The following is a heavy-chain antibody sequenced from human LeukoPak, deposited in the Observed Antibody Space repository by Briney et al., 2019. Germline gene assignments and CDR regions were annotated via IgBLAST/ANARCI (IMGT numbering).Heavy chain of an antibody. CDR2: ISAYNGNT. CDR1: VYTFTTYG. CDR3: ARDRRLDYRSGSVPDY. D-gene: IGHD3-10*01. V-gene: IGHV1-18*01. J-gene: IGHJ4*02. Sequence: GASVSVSSTASVYTFTTYGISWVRQAPGQGLEWMGWISAYNGNTNYAQKLQGRVTITTHTSTSTAYMGLRSLTSDDTAVYFCARDRRLDYRSGSVPDYWGQGTLVTVSS.